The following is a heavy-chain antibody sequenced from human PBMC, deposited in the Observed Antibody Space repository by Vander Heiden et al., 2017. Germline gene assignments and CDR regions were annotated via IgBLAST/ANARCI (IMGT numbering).Heavy chain of an antibody. CDR3: ARDGRSGSYYDY. CDR1: RFSFNSYW. J-gene: IGHJ4*01. D-gene: IGHD1-26*01. V-gene: IGHV3-7*01. CDR2: IKQDGGEK. Sequence: EVQLVESGGGLVQPGGSLRLCCAASRFSFNSYWRSWVRQAPGKGLEWLAAIKQDGGEKYYLDAVKGRFTISRDNAKNTLYLQINSLRAEDTAVYYCARDGRSGSYYDYWGQGTLLTVSS.